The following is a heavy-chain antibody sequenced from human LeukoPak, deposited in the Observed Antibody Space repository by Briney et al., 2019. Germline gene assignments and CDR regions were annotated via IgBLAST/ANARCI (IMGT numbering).Heavy chain of an antibody. J-gene: IGHJ4*02. V-gene: IGHV3-7*01. D-gene: IGHD3-3*01. CDR1: GFPFSTYG. Sequence: RSLRLSCAASGFPFSTYGMAWVGPAPGKGLEWVGNINQDGSVKHTVDSVRGRFTISRGNARNSVYLQMSALRVEDTAVYSCTRDFVVWGQGSLVTASS. CDR3: TRDFVV. CDR2: INQDGSVK.